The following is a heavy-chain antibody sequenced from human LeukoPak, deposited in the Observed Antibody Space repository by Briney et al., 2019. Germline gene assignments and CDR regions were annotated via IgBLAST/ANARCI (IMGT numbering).Heavy chain of an antibody. CDR2: IYYGGST. CDR1: GGXISSYY. CDR3: ARARLDSSGRFDY. Sequence: SETLSLTCTVSGGXISSYYWSWIRQSPGKGLEWIGYIYYGGSTDYNPSLKSRVTISKDTSKTQFSLRLSSVTAADTAVYYCARARLDSSGRFDYWGQRTLVTVSS. V-gene: IGHV4-59*01. J-gene: IGHJ4*02. D-gene: IGHD3-22*01.